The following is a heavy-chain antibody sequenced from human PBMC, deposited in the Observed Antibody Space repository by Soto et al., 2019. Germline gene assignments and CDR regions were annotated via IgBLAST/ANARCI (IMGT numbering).Heavy chain of an antibody. J-gene: IGHJ4*02. CDR2: INHSGST. CDR1: GGSFSGYY. Sequence: SETLSLTCAVYGGSFSGYYWSWIRQPPGKGLEWIGEINHSGSTNYNPSLKSRVTISVDTSKNQFSLKLSSVTAADTAVYYCARGLFQGYSSSWFNYWGQGTLVTVSS. CDR3: ARGLFQGYSSSWFNY. D-gene: IGHD6-13*01. V-gene: IGHV4-34*01.